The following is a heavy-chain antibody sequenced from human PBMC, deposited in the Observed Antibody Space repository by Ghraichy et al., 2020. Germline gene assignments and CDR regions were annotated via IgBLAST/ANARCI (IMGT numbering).Heavy chain of an antibody. D-gene: IGHD6-19*01. CDR1: GFTFSSYD. Sequence: GESLNISCAASGFTFSSYDMHWVRQATGKGLAWVSAIGTADDPYYPGSVKGRFTISRENAKNSLYLQMNSLRAGDTAVYYCAREGAGMDVWGKGTTVTVSS. J-gene: IGHJ6*04. CDR3: AREGAGMDV. V-gene: IGHV3-13*05. CDR2: IGTADDP.